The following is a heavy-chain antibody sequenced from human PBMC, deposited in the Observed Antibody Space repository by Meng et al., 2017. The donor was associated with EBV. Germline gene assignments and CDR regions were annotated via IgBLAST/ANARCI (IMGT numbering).Heavy chain of an antibody. V-gene: IGHV1-69*01. J-gene: IGHJ4*02. CDR1: GGTFTSDA. D-gene: IGHD3-10*01. CDR2: LIPMSGAP. CDR3: ASESGRGYTPDY. Sequence: QVQVWQSGAEVKKPGSSVTVSCKTSGGTFTSDAISGVRQAPGQGLEWMGGLIPMSGAPNYAQKCQGRITITADESTSTHYMDLSSLRSEDTAVYYCASESGRGYTPDYWGQGTLVTVSS.